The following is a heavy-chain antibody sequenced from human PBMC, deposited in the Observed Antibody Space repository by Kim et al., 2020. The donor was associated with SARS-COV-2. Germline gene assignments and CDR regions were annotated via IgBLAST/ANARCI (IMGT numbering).Heavy chain of an antibody. V-gene: IGHV3-21*01. D-gene: IGHD3-10*01. Sequence: GGSLRLSCAASGFTFSSYSMNWVRQAPGKGLEWVSSISSSSSYIYYADSVKGRFTISRDNAKNSLYLQMNSLRAEDTAVYYCARFSHRGYYYYYGMDVWGQGTTVTVSS. CDR1: GFTFSSYS. J-gene: IGHJ6*02. CDR2: ISSSSSYI. CDR3: ARFSHRGYYYYYGMDV.